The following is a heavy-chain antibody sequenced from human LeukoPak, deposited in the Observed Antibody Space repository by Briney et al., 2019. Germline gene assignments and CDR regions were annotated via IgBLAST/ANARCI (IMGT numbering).Heavy chain of an antibody. CDR1: GDSVSGNNGA. D-gene: IGHD6-19*01. V-gene: IGHV6-1*01. CDR3: ARDVGTSGWHTFDY. J-gene: IGHJ4*02. CDR2: TYYRSKWYD. Sequence: PSQTLSLTCAISGDSVSGNNGAWNWIRQSPSRGLEWLGRTYYRSKWYDDYAESMKGRITISPDTSKNQFSLHVYAVTPEDTAVYYCARDVGTSGWHTFDYWGQGTLVTVSS.